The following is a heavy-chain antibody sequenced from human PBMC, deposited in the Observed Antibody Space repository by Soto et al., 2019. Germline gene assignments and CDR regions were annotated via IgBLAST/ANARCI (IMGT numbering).Heavy chain of an antibody. Sequence: PSETLSLTCTVSGGSISSGDYYWSWIRQPPGKGLEWIGYTYYSGSTYYNPSLKSRVTISVDTSKNQFSLKLSSVTAADTAVYYCARDRGAARPGGFDYWGQGTLVTVSS. D-gene: IGHD6-6*01. V-gene: IGHV4-30-4*01. CDR2: TYYSGST. CDR1: GGSISSGDYY. J-gene: IGHJ4*02. CDR3: ARDRGAARPGGFDY.